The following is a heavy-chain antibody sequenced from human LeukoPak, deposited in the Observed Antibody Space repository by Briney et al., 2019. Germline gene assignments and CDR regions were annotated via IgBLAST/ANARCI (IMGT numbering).Heavy chain of an antibody. CDR2: IKQDGSEK. D-gene: IGHD2-15*01. V-gene: IGHV3-7*01. CDR3: ARDPTTRSLDY. Sequence: PGGSLRLSCAASGFTFSSYWMSWVRQAPGKGLEWVANIKQDGSEKYYVDSMKGRFTISRDNAKNSLYLQMNSLRAEDTAVYYCARDPTTRSLDYWGLGTLVTVSS. J-gene: IGHJ4*02. CDR1: GFTFSSYW.